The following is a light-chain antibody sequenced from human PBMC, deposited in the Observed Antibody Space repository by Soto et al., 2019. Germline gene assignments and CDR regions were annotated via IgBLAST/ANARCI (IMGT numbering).Light chain of an antibody. CDR2: DVS. CDR1: SSDVGGYNY. V-gene: IGLV2-14*03. J-gene: IGLJ2*01. Sequence: QSALTQPASVSGSPGQSITISCTGTSSDVGGYNYVSWYQQHPGKAPKLMIYDVSNRPSGVSNRFSGSNSGNTASLTSSELQPEDEADYYGHSYEDNILVAFGGGTKVTVL. CDR3: HSYEDNILVA.